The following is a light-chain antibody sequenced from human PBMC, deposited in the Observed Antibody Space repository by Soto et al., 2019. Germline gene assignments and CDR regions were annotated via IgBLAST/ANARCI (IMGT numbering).Light chain of an antibody. CDR2: GAS. V-gene: IGKV3-15*01. Sequence: EIVMTHSPATMSVSPRQKDPLFFRASQSIGSTLAWYQQKPGQAPRLLIYGASTRATGVPDRIIGSGSGTEFALTIGSLQPEDFAVYFCQQYSSWPLTFGQGTRLEIK. CDR1: QSIGST. CDR3: QQYSSWPLT. J-gene: IGKJ5*01.